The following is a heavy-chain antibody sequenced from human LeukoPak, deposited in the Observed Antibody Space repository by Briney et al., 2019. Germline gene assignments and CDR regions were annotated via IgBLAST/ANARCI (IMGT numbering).Heavy chain of an antibody. J-gene: IGHJ3*02. CDR1: GFTFSDHF. CDR2: IRNRAKSYTT. D-gene: IGHD3-22*01. V-gene: IGHV3-72*01. CDR3: ARVGDYYDSRGYSTDAFDM. Sequence: GGSLRLSCAASGFTFSDHFMDWVRQARGKGLEWVGRIRNRAKSYTTQYAPSVKDRFTISRDDSRNSLYLQMNSLKTEDTAVYFCARVGDYYDSRGYSTDAFDMWGQGTMVTVSS.